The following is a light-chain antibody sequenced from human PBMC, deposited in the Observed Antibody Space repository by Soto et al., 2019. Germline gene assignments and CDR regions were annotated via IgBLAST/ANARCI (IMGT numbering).Light chain of an antibody. J-gene: IGLJ1*01. V-gene: IGLV2-14*01. CDR2: EGS. Sequence: QSALSQPASVSGSPGQSITISCTGTSGDVGGYSYVSWYQQHPGEVPKLIIYEGSKRPSGVSYRFSGSKSGNTASLTISGLQSEDEADYYCSSYTDSSALEGVFGTGTKVTVL. CDR3: SSYTDSSALEGV. CDR1: SGDVGGYSY.